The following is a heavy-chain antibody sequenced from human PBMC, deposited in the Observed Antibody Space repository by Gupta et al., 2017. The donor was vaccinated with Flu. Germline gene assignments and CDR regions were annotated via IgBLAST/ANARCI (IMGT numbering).Heavy chain of an antibody. CDR2: ISYDGSDI. D-gene: IGHD3-3*01. CDR3: AKDLRLELHSVEWALYALDV. J-gene: IGHJ6*02. CDR1: GFTFSTYG. V-gene: IGHV3-30*18. Sequence: QVQLMESGGGVVQPGRSLRLSCAASGFTFSTYGMHWVRQAPGKGLEWVALISYDGSDIYYGESVKGRFTISRDNSKNTVYMQMNSLRGEDTAVYFCAKDLRLELHSVEWALYALDVWGHGTTVTVSS.